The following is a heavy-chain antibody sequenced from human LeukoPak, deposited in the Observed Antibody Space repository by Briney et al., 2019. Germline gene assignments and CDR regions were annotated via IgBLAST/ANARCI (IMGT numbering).Heavy chain of an antibody. CDR1: GGSISSYY. CDR2: IYYSGST. Sequence: SETLSLTCTVSGGSISSYYWSWIRQPPGKGLERIGYIYYSGSTNYNPSLKSRVTISVDTSKNQFSLKLSSVTAADTAVYYCARGLIYDSSGYYLDYWGQGTLVTVSS. D-gene: IGHD3-22*01. CDR3: ARGLIYDSSGYYLDY. V-gene: IGHV4-59*01. J-gene: IGHJ4*02.